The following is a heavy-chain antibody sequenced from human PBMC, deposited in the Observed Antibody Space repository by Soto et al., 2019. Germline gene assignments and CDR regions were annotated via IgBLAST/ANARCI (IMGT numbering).Heavy chain of an antibody. V-gene: IGHV3-30*18. J-gene: IGHJ4*02. Sequence: QVQLVESGGGVVQPGRSLRLSCAASGFTFSSYGMHWVRQAPGKGLEWVAVISYDGSNKYYADSVKGRFTISRDNSKNTLYLQMNSLRAEDSAVYYCAKATHSGPLDYWGQGTLVTVSS. CDR3: AKATHSGPLDY. CDR2: ISYDGSNK. CDR1: GFTFSSYG.